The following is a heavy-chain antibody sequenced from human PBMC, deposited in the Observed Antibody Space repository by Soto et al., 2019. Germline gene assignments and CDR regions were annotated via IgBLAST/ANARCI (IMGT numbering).Heavy chain of an antibody. D-gene: IGHD5-18*01. CDR3: AIDDGYTYGYHWFEP. J-gene: IGHJ5*02. CDR1: GGTFISYS. V-gene: IGHV1-69*01. Sequence: QVQLVQSGTEVKKPGSSLKVSCKTYGGTFISYSMNWLRQAPGQGLEWMGGIIPMFGTPKYALKFQGRVTITADEFTTTVYMELSSLTSDDTAADYCAIDDGYTYGYHWFEPWGQGTLVTVSS. CDR2: IIPMFGTP.